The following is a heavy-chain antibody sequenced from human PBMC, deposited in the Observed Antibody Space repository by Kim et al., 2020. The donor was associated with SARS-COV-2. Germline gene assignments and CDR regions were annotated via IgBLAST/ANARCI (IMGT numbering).Heavy chain of an antibody. J-gene: IGHJ2*01. V-gene: IGHV3-23*01. CDR2: ISDSGGST. D-gene: IGHD6-13*01. Sequence: GGSLRLSCAASGFSFSIYAMSWVRQAPGKGLEWVSTISDSGGSTDYADSVKGRFTISRDNSRNTLYIQMNSLSAEDTAMYYCAKPPMEYRTNWYIWQSALWGRGTLGTVSS. CDR1: GFSFSIYA. CDR3: AKPPMEYRTNWYIWQSAL.